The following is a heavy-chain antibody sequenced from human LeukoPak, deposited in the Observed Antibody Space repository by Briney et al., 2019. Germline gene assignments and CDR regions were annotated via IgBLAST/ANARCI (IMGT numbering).Heavy chain of an antibody. V-gene: IGHV1-69*01. D-gene: IGHD3-3*01. J-gene: IGHJ4*02. CDR2: IIPIFGTA. CDR1: GGTFNSYA. CDR3: ARDGSYYDFWSGYNYLDY. Sequence: SVKVSCKASGGTFNSYAISWVRQAPGQGGEWMGGIIPIFGTANYAQKFQGRVTITADESTSTAYMELSSLRSEDTAVYYCARDGSYYDFWSGYNYLDYWGQGTLVTVSS.